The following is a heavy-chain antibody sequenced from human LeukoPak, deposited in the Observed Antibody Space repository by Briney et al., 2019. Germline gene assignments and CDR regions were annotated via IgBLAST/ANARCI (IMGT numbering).Heavy chain of an antibody. Sequence: GGSLRLSCAASGFTFSSYSMNWVRQAPGKRLEWVSSISSSSSYIYYADSVKGRFTISRDNAKNSLYLQMNSLRAEDTAVYYCARELVQAAAGTHYFDYWGQGTLVTVSS. J-gene: IGHJ4*02. D-gene: IGHD6-13*01. CDR1: GFTFSSYS. CDR2: ISSSSSYI. CDR3: ARELVQAAAGTHYFDY. V-gene: IGHV3-21*01.